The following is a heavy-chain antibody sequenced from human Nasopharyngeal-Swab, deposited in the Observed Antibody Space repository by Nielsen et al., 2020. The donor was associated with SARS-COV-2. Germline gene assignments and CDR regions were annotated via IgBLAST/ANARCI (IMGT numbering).Heavy chain of an antibody. CDR3: ARVLAAAGYNWLDP. J-gene: IGHJ5*02. Sequence: WVRQSPGQGLEWMGIINTRGGSTSYAQKFQGRVTMTRDTSTSTVYMELSSLRSEDTAVYYCARVLAAAGYNWLDPWGQGTLVTVSS. V-gene: IGHV1-46*01. CDR2: INTRGGST. D-gene: IGHD6-13*01.